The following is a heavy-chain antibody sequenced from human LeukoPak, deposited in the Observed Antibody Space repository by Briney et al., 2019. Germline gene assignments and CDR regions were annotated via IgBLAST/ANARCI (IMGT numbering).Heavy chain of an antibody. CDR3: ARWSSSSLNFDY. V-gene: IGHV3-7*01. CDR2: IKQDGSEK. Sequence: PRGSLRLSCAASGFTFSSYWMSWVRQAPGKGLEWVANIKQDGSEKYYVDSVKGRFTISRDNAKISLYLQMNSLRAEDTAVYYCARWSSSSLNFDYWGQGTLVTVSS. D-gene: IGHD6-13*01. J-gene: IGHJ4*02. CDR1: GFTFSSYW.